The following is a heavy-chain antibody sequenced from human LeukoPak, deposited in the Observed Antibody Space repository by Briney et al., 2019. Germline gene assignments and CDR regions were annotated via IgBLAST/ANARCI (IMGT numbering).Heavy chain of an antibody. D-gene: IGHD6-6*01. CDR3: AKGSIAARPLYYFDF. CDR1: GGPISSYY. CDR2: IYYSGGT. Sequence: SETLSLTCTVSGGPISSYYWSWIRQPPGKGLEWIGYIYYSGGTSYNPSLKSRVTISVDTSKNQFSLKLNSVTAADTAVYYCAKGSIAARPLYYFDFWGQGTLVTVSS. J-gene: IGHJ4*02. V-gene: IGHV4-59*01.